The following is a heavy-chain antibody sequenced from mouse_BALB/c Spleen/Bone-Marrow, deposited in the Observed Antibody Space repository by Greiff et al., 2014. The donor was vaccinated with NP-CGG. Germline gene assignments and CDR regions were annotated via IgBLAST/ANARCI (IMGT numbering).Heavy chain of an antibody. D-gene: IGHD2-1*01. Sequence: VKLSCLASGFTFTSYWIHWVKQRPAQVPDLIVEINPSNGRTNYYEQFKSKARLSYDKSSSTAYMQLSSLRSEDSAVYYCARDGNYRYAMDYGGKGTSVTGS. CDR2: INPSNGRT. V-gene: IGHV1S81*02. J-gene: IGHJ4*01. CDR1: GFTFTSYW. CDR3: ARDGNYRYAMDY.